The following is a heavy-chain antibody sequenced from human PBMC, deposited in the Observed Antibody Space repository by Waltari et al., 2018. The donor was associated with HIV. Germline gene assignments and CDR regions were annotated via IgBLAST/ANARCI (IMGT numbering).Heavy chain of an antibody. CDR3: AREGSGYYDSSGYYYDDAFDI. CDR1: GYSISSGYY. V-gene: IGHV4-38-2*02. D-gene: IGHD3-22*01. J-gene: IGHJ3*02. Sequence: QVQLQESGPGLVKPSETLSLTCAVSGYSISSGYYWGWIRQPPGKGPEWIGSIYHSGSTYYNPSLKSRVTISVDTSKNQFSLKLSSVTAADTAVYYCAREGSGYYDSSGYYYDDAFDIWGQGTMVTVSS. CDR2: IYHSGST.